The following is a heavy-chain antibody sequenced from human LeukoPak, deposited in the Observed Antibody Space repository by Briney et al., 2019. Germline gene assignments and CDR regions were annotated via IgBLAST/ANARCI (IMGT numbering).Heavy chain of an antibody. CDR2: ISSSSVFI. CDR3: TTRTSIAVAN. CDR1: GFIFSSYS. J-gene: IGHJ4*02. Sequence: AGSLRLSCAASGFIFSSYSMNWVRQAQGKGLEWVSSISSSSVFIYYADSVKGRFTFSRDNAKNSLYLQMNSLKTEDTAVYYCTTRTSIAVANWGQGTLVTVSS. V-gene: IGHV3-21*03. D-gene: IGHD6-19*01.